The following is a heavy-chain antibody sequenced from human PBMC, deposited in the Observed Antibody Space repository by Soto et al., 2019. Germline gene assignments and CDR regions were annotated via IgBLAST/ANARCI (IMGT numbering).Heavy chain of an antibody. CDR3: ARIRDYYTSGRYYVFDY. Sequence: SGPTLVNPTQTLTLTCSFSGFSLNTAGMRVSWVRQAPGKALEWLARIDWDDDKFYNTSLKARLTISKDTSKSQVVLTLTNMDPVDTATYYCARIRDYYTSGRYYVFDYWGQGTLVTVSS. V-gene: IGHV2-70*04. D-gene: IGHD3-10*01. CDR1: GFSLNTAGMR. J-gene: IGHJ4*02. CDR2: IDWDDDK.